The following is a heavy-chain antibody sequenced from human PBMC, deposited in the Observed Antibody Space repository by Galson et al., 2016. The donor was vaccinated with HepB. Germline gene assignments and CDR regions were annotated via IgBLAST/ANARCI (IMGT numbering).Heavy chain of an antibody. J-gene: IGHJ4*02. CDR3: ARYLRGSRSSMFDY. D-gene: IGHD6-6*01. V-gene: IGHV4-59*01. Sequence: SETLSLTCTVSGTSITSYYWSWIRQAPGKGLEWIGHTHYRESNDYNPSLKSRVIMSVDTSKSQFSLKLSSVTAADTAVYYWARYLRGSRSSMFDYWGQGTLVTVSS. CDR1: GTSITSYY. CDR2: THYRESN.